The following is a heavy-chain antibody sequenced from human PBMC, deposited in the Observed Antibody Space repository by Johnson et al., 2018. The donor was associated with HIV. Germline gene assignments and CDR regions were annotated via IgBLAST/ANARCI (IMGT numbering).Heavy chain of an antibody. V-gene: IGHV3-30-3*01. CDR3: AREGNYYDSSSHVFDI. D-gene: IGHD3-22*01. CDR2: ISYDGSNK. CDR1: GFSFSAYA. Sequence: QVQLVESGGGVVQPGRSLRLSCAAAGFSFSAYAMHWVRQAPGKGLEWVAVISYDGSNKYYADSVRGRFTISRDKSRNTLYLQMNRLRAEDTAVHYCAREGNYYDSSSHVFDIWGQGTMVTVSS. J-gene: IGHJ3*02.